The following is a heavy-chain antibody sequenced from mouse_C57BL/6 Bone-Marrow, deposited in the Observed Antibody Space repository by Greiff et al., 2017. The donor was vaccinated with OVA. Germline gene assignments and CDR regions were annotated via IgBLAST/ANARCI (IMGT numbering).Heavy chain of an antibody. CDR2: IYPRSGNT. V-gene: IGHV1-81*01. Sequence: QVQLKQSGAELARPGASVKLSCKASGYTFTSYGISWVKQRTGQGLEWIGEIYPRSGNTYYNAKFKGKATLTADKSSSPAYMELRSLTSEDSAVYFCARRRYYGNYDAMDYWGQGTSGTVSA. D-gene: IGHD2-1*01. CDR3: ARRRYYGNYDAMDY. J-gene: IGHJ4*01. CDR1: GYTFTSYG.